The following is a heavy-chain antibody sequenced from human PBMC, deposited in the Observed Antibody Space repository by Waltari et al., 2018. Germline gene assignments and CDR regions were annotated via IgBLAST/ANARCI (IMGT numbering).Heavy chain of an antibody. V-gene: IGHV4-59*11. D-gene: IGHD3-10*01. Sequence: QVQLQESGPGLVKPSEPLSLTCTVSGGSISSHYWSWIRQPPGKGLEWIGYIYYSGSTNYNPSLKSRVTISVDTSKNQFSLKLSSVTAADTAVYYCARDSRGFDPWGQGTLVTVSS. CDR1: GGSISSHY. J-gene: IGHJ5*02. CDR3: ARDSRGFDP. CDR2: IYYSGST.